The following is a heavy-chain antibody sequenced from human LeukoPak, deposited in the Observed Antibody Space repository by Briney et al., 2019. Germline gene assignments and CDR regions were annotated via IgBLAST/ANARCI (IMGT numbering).Heavy chain of an antibody. D-gene: IGHD3-3*01. Sequence: PGGSLRLSCAASGFTFSSYWMHWVRQAPGKGLVWVSRINSDGSSTSYADSVKGRFTISRDNAKNSLYLQMNSLRAEDTAVYYCARENQYYDFWSGSLYYFDYWGQGTLVTVSS. J-gene: IGHJ4*02. CDR3: ARENQYYDFWSGSLYYFDY. CDR1: GFTFSSYW. V-gene: IGHV3-74*01. CDR2: INSDGSST.